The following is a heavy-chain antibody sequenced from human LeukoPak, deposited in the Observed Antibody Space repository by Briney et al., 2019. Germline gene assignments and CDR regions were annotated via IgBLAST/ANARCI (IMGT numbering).Heavy chain of an antibody. CDR1: GFTFSSYS. CDR2: ISSSSSYI. D-gene: IGHD1-1*01. CDR3: ARDQEGGTVRYYYYMDV. V-gene: IGHV3-21*01. Sequence: GGSLRLSCAASGFTFSSYSMNWVRQAPGKGLEWVSSISSSSSYIYYADSVKGRFTISRDNAKNSLYLQMNSLRAEDTAVYYCARDQEGGTVRYYYYMDVWGKGTTVTVSS. J-gene: IGHJ6*03.